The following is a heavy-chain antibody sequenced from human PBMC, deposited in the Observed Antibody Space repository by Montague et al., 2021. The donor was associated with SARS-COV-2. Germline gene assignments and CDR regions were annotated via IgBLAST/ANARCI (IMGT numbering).Heavy chain of an antibody. D-gene: IGHD5-12*01. CDR3: ARRGRTLLPVATTIGGFDI. CDR2: IYDSGST. Sequence: SETLSLTCTVSGGSISSSNYYWDWIRQPPGKGLEWIGSIYDSGSTYYNPSLKSRVTISVDTSKNHFTLKLSSVTAADTAVYYCARRGRTLLPVATTIGGFDIWGQGTMVTVSS. CDR1: GGSISSSNYY. V-gene: IGHV4-39*02. J-gene: IGHJ3*02.